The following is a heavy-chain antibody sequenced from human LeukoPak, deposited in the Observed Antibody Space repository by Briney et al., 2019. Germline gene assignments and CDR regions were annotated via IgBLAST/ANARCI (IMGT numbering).Heavy chain of an antibody. CDR1: GGSISSSSYY. CDR3: ARVQSRLSWFDP. V-gene: IGHV4-39*07. Sequence: PSETLSLTCTASGGSISSSSYYWGWIRQPPGKGLEWIGSIYYSGSTYYNPSLKSRVTISLDTSKNQFSLKMRSVTAADTAVYYCARVQSRLSWFDPWGQGTLVTVSS. CDR2: IYYSGST. J-gene: IGHJ5*02.